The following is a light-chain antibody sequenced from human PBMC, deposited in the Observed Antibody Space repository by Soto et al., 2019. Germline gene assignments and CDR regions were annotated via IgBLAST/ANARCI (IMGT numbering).Light chain of an antibody. CDR1: QSLQHNNGNTL. V-gene: IGKV2-28*01. CDR3: MQALQTPRT. CDR2: LGS. J-gene: IGKJ1*01. Sequence: EIVMTQSPLSLTVTPGEPASISCKSSQSLQHNNGNTLLDWYMQKPGQSPKLLIYLGSRRAPGAHDRVSGSGSGTDFTLRISTVEADDAAIYYCMQALQTPRTFGQGTKLEI.